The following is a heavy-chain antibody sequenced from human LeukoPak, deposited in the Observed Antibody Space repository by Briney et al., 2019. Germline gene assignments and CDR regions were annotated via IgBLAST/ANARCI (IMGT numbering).Heavy chain of an antibody. Sequence: GASVKVSCKASGYTFTSYGISWVRQAPGQGLEWMGWISAYSGNTNYAQKLQGRVTMTTDTSTSTAYMELRSLRSDDTAMYYCARLPEAYWFDPWGQGTLVTVSS. CDR1: GYTFTSYG. CDR2: ISAYSGNT. CDR3: ARLPEAYWFDP. J-gene: IGHJ5*02. V-gene: IGHV1-18*01.